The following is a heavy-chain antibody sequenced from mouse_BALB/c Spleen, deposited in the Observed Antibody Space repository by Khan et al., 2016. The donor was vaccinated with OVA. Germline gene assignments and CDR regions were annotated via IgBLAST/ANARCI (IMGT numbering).Heavy chain of an antibody. CDR2: INPTNGYT. CDR3: VRDGAYHRNDGWFAY. CDR1: GYTFTSYT. D-gene: IGHD2-14*01. Sequence: QVQLQQSGAELARPGASVKMSCKASGYTFTSYTIHWIKKRPGPGLEWIGYINPTNGYTNYNQTFKDKATLTTDKSSTTAYLQLSSLTSDDSAVYNCVRDGAYHRNDGWFAYWGQGTLVTVSA. V-gene: IGHV1-4*01. J-gene: IGHJ3*01.